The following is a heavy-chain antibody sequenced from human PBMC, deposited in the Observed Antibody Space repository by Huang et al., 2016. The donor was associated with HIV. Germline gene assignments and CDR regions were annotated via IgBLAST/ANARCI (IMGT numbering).Heavy chain of an antibody. J-gene: IGHJ3*02. CDR3: AAGYDTYYDI. V-gene: IGHV1-24*01. D-gene: IGHD2-21*01. CDR2: FGPEHSET. Sequence: QVQLVQSGAEVKKPGASVKVSCKVSGYTLTELSIHWVRQAPGKGLEWMGGFGPEHSETIYAQNFQGRVTMTEDTSTDTAYMELHSLRPEDTAVYYCAAGYDTYYDIWGQGTMVIASS. CDR1: GYTLTELS.